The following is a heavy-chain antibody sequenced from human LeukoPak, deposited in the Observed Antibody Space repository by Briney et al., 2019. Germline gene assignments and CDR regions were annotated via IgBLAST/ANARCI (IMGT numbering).Heavy chain of an antibody. CDR3: ARGSIVVVPATSVFDP. Sequence: ASVKVSCKASGYTLTTYYMYWVRQAPRQGLEWMGWINPNSGDTNYAQKFQGRVTMTRDTSISTAYMELSRLRSDDTAVYYCARGSIVVVPATSVFDPWGQGTLVTVSS. V-gene: IGHV1-2*02. J-gene: IGHJ5*02. CDR2: INPNSGDT. D-gene: IGHD2-2*01. CDR1: GYTLTTYY.